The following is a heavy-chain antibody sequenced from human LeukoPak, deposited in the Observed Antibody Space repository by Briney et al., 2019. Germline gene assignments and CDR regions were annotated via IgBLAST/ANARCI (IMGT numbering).Heavy chain of an antibody. CDR3: ARHSGYSYGYAYYYYYMDV. CDR2: IYYSGST. CDR1: GGSISSSSYY. J-gene: IGHJ6*03. V-gene: IGHV4-39*01. Sequence: SETLSLTCTVSGGSISSSSYYWGWIPQPPGKGLEWIVSIYYSGSTYYNPSLKSGVTISVDPSKNQFSLKLSSVTAADTAVYYCARHSGYSYGYAYYYYYMDVWGKGTTVTVSS. D-gene: IGHD5-18*01.